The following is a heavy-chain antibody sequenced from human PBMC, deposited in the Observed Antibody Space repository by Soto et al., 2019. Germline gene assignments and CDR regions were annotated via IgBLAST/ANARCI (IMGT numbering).Heavy chain of an antibody. D-gene: IGHD3-22*01. J-gene: IGHJ4*02. CDR2: IHYSGST. CDR3: ARGGYYYDSRIDC. V-gene: IGHV4-61*01. CDR1: GGSVSSGSYY. Sequence: PSETLSLTCTVSGGSVSSGSYYWSWIRQPPGKGLEWIGYIHYSGSTHYNPPLESRVTMSVDTSRNQFYLKLSSVTAADTAVYYCARGGYYYDSRIDCWGQGTLVTVSS.